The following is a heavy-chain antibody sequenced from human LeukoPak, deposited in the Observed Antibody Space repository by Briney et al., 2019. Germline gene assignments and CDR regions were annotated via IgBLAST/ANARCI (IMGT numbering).Heavy chain of an antibody. CDR3: ARGRPHGNDY. Sequence: GGSLRLSCAASGFTFSTYAVHWVRQAPGKGLEWVAVISSGGSDKYHAGSVKGRFTISRDNSKNTLYLQMDSLRAEDTAVYYCARGRPHGNDYWGQGTLVTVSS. D-gene: IGHD4-23*01. V-gene: IGHV3-30*03. CDR1: GFTFSTYA. CDR2: ISSGGSDK. J-gene: IGHJ4*02.